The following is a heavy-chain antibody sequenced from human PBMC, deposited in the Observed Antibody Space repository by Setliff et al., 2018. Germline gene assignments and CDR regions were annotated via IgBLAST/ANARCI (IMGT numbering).Heavy chain of an antibody. CDR2: INQDGSET. V-gene: IGHV3-7*01. CDR3: ARASKGLYCGSDCFYTFDS. D-gene: IGHD2-21*02. J-gene: IGHJ4*02. CDR1: GITFKNAW. Sequence: GGSLRLSCSVSGITFKNAWMTWVRQAPGKGLEWVANINQDGSETYYVDSLKGRFSVSRDNGKNSLYLQMNSLRAGDTAVYYCARASKGLYCGSDCFYTFDSWGPGTLVTVSS.